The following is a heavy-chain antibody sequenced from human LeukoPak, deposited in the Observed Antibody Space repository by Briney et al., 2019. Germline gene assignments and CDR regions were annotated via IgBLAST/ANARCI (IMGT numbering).Heavy chain of an antibody. CDR1: GGSISSYY. J-gene: IGHJ4*02. D-gene: IGHD3-10*02. CDR2: IYYSGST. V-gene: IGHV4-59*08. CDR3: ARHVRGVATYYFDY. Sequence: SETLSLTCTVSGGSISSYYWSWIRQPPGKGLEGIGYIYYSGSTNYNPSLKSRVTISVDTSKNQFSLKLSSVTAADTAVYYCARHVRGVATYYFDYWGQGTLVTVSS.